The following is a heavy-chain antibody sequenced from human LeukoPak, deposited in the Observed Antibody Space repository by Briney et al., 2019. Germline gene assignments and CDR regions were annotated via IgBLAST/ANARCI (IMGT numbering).Heavy chain of an antibody. D-gene: IGHD3-3*01. J-gene: IGHJ4*02. CDR1: GGSFSGYY. Sequence: SETLSLTCAVYGGSFSGYYWSWIRQPPGKGLEWIGEINHSGSTNYNPSLKSRVAISVDTSKNQFSLKLSSVTAADTAVYYCARRYGFWSGYYGYWGQGTLVTVSS. V-gene: IGHV4-34*01. CDR2: INHSGST. CDR3: ARRYGFWSGYYGY.